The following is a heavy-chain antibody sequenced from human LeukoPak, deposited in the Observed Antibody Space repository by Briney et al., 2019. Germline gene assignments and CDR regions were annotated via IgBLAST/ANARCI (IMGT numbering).Heavy chain of an antibody. V-gene: IGHV1-46*01. CDR1: GYTFTSYY. CDR3: ARDRILSYYYDSSGYYPHFDY. D-gene: IGHD3-22*01. J-gene: IGHJ4*02. Sequence: ASVKVSCKASGYTFTSYYMHWVRQAPGQGLEWMGIINLSGGSTSYAQKFQGRVTMTRDMSTSTVYMELSSLRSEDTAVYYCARDRILSYYYDSSGYYPHFDYWGQGTLVTVSS. CDR2: INLSGGST.